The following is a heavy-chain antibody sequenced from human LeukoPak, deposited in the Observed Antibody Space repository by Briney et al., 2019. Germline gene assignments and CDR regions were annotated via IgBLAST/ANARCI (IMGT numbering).Heavy chain of an antibody. D-gene: IGHD2-2*01. CDR2: IIPILGIA. CDR1: GGTFSSYA. J-gene: IGHJ4*02. Sequence: GASVKVSCKASGGTFSSYAISWVRQAPGQGPEWMGRIIPILGIANYAQKFQGRVTITADKSTSTAYMELSSLRSEDTAVYYCARSKYCSSTSCYYFDYWGQGTLVTVSS. CDR3: ARSKYCSSTSCYYFDY. V-gene: IGHV1-69*04.